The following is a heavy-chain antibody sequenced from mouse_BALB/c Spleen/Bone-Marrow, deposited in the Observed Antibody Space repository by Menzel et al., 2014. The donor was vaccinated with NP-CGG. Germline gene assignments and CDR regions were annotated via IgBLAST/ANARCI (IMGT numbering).Heavy chain of an antibody. Sequence: VQLQQSGAGLVKPGASVRLSCKASGYTFTESIIHWVKQRPGQGLEWIGWFYPGSDSIKYNEKFKDKATLTADKSSSTFYMELSRLTSEDSAVYVCARRSLEGNAMDYWGQGTSVTVSS. V-gene: IGHV1-62-2*01. CDR2: FYPGSDSI. CDR1: GYTFTESI. CDR3: ARRSLEGNAMDY. J-gene: IGHJ4*01. D-gene: IGHD2-10*02.